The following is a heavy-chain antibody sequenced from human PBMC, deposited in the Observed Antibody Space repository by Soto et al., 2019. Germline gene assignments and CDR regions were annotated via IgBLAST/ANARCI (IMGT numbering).Heavy chain of an antibody. J-gene: IGHJ2*01. Sequence: PGGSLRLSCAASGFTFSSYAMSWVRQAPGKGLEWVARIRNKTKSYTTEYAASVVGRFAISRDDSDSSLHLQMSSLKTEDSAVYYCLRGAEIGTYWFFDFWGRGTLVTVSS. CDR2: IRNKTKSYTT. D-gene: IGHD6-13*01. CDR3: LRGAEIGTYWFFDF. V-gene: IGHV3-72*01. CDR1: GFTFSSYA.